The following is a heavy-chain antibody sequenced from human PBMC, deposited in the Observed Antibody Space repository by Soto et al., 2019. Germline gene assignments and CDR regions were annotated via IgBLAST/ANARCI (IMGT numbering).Heavy chain of an antibody. CDR2: IIPIFGTA. D-gene: IGHD6-19*01. CDR3: ARDEIAVAGMRGST. V-gene: IGHV1-69*13. CDR1: GGTCSSYA. Sequence: ASVKVSCKASGGTCSSYAISWVRQAPGQGLEWMGGIIPIFGTANYAQQFQGRVTITADESPSTAYMELSSLRSEDTAVYYCARDEIAVAGMRGSTWGQGTLVTVSS. J-gene: IGHJ5*02.